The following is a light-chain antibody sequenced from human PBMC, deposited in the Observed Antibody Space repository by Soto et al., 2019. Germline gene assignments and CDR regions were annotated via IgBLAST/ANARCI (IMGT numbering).Light chain of an antibody. V-gene: IGLV2-23*01. CDR2: EDS. J-gene: IGLJ1*01. CDR1: SSDVGSFNL. Sequence: QSVLTQPAFVSGSPGQSITISCTGTSSDVGSFNLVSWYQQHPGKAPKLVTYEDSKGASGVSNRFSGSKSGNTASLTISGLQAEDEADYYCCSYAGTRTSYVFGTGTKVTVL. CDR3: CSYAGTRTSYV.